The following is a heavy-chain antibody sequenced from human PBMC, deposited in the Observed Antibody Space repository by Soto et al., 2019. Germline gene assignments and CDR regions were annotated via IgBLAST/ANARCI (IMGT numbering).Heavy chain of an antibody. V-gene: IGHV4-39*01. CDR3: TRLNYDYFFAMDV. J-gene: IGHJ6*02. CDR2: IYFTGIT. Sequence: WETLSLTCAVSGASINTSTYHWGWIRRSPGKGLEWIGTIYFTGITHCNPSLKSRLTISVDTSKNQFSLRPTSVTAADTAVYYCTRLNYDYFFAMDVWGPGTTVTVSS. CDR1: GASINTSTYH.